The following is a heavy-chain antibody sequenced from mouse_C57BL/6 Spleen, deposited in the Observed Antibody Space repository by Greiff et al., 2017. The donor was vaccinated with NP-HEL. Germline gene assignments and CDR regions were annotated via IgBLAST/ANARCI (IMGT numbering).Heavy chain of an antibody. J-gene: IGHJ4*01. CDR2: INPNNGGT. CDR3: ARERGDYEDAMDY. Sequence: VQLQQSGPELVKPGASVKISCKASGYTFTDYYMNWVKQSHGKSLEWIGDINPNNGGTSYNQKFKGKATLTVDKSSSTAYMELRSLTSEDSAVYYCARERGDYEDAMDYWGQGTSVTVSS. V-gene: IGHV1-26*01. D-gene: IGHD1-1*01. CDR1: GYTFTDYY.